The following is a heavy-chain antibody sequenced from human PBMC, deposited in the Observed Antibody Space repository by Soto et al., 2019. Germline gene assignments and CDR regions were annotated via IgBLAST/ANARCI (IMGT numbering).Heavy chain of an antibody. D-gene: IGHD3-10*01. J-gene: IGHJ4*02. Sequence: PSETLSLTCTVSGGSISSGGYYWSWIRQHPGKGLEWIGYIYYSGSTYYNPSLKSRVTISVDTSKNQFSLKLSSVTAADTAVYYCARLASSTMVRGVTVDYWGQGTLVTVSS. CDR3: ARLASSTMVRGVTVDY. V-gene: IGHV4-31*03. CDR1: GGSISSGGYY. CDR2: IYYSGST.